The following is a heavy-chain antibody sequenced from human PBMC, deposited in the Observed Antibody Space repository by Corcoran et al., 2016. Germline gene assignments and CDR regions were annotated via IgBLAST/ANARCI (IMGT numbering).Heavy chain of an antibody. J-gene: IGHJ4*02. CDR1: GGTFSSYA. CDR3: ASGKDGSGGLDY. V-gene: IGHV1-69*06. CDR2: IIPIFGTA. D-gene: IGHD3-10*01. Sequence: QVQLVQSGAEGKKPGSSVKVSCKASGGTFSSYAISWVRQAPGQGLVWMGGIIPIFGTANYAQKFQGRVTITADKSTSTAYMELRSLRSEDTAVYYCASGKDGSGGLDYWGKGTLVTVSS.